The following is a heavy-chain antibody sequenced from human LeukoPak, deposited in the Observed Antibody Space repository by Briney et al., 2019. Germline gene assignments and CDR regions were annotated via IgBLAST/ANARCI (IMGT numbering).Heavy chain of an antibody. D-gene: IGHD6-13*01. CDR3: VRGIAGFDS. Sequence: GGSLRLSCAASGFTFSSFAMTWARQAPAKELEWVSSIGSGGGNIFYADSVKGRFTISRDNSKNTLYLQMSSLRAEDTAVYHCVRGIAGFDSWGQGTLVTVSS. CDR1: GFTFSSFA. V-gene: IGHV3-23*01. CDR2: IGSGGGNI. J-gene: IGHJ4*02.